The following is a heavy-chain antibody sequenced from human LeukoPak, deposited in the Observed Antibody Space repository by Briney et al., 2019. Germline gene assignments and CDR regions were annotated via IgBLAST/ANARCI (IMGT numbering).Heavy chain of an antibody. J-gene: IGHJ3*01. Sequence: PGGSLRLSCVASGFTLSSFAMYWLRQAPGRELEYVSAISSNGLSAYYADSVKGRFSISRDTSKNTLYLQLGSLRADDMAVYYCVRREGLDFDAWGNGTLVTVS. CDR1: GFTLSSFA. D-gene: IGHD1-1*01. CDR2: ISSNGLSA. V-gene: IGHV3-64*02. CDR3: VRREGLDFDA.